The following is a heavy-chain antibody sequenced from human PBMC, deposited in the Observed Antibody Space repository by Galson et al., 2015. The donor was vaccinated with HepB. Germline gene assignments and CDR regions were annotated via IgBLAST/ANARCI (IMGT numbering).Heavy chain of an antibody. CDR2: INPSGGST. CDR3: ARDTVADYYDSSGPNAFDI. Sequence: SVKVSCKASGYTFTSYYMHWVRQAPGQGLEWMGIINPSGGSTSYAQKLQGRVTMTRDTSTSTVYMELSSLRSEDTAVYYCARDTVADYYDSSGPNAFDIWGQGTMVTVSS. D-gene: IGHD3-22*01. J-gene: IGHJ3*02. CDR1: GYTFTSYY. V-gene: IGHV1-46*04.